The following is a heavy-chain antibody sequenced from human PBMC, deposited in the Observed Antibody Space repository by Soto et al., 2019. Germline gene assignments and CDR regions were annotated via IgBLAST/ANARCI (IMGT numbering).Heavy chain of an antibody. CDR3: ARHTWSSGSPAAFDY. CDR1: GYIFTSYW. D-gene: IGHD1-26*01. CDR2: IYTGDSDT. J-gene: IGHJ4*02. Sequence: GESLKISCNGSGYIFTSYWIGWVRQMPGKGLEWMGIIYTGDSDTRYSPSFQGQVTISADKSISTAYLQWSSLKASDTALYYCARHTWSSGSPAAFDYWGQGTLVTVSS. V-gene: IGHV5-51*01.